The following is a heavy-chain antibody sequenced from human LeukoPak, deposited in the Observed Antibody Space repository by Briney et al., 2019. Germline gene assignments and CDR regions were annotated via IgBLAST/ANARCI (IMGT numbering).Heavy chain of an antibody. CDR1: RFTFNSYA. J-gene: IGHJ3*02. D-gene: IGHD2-15*01. Sequence: GGSPRLSCAASRFTFNSYAMSWVRQAPGKGLEWVSVIGGSNGITFYVGSVKGWFTISRDNSKDTLYLQMNSLRAEDTAVYYCARGWYGAPRSTFDIWGQGTMVTVSS. CDR3: ARGWYGAPRSTFDI. CDR2: IGGSNGIT. V-gene: IGHV3-23*01.